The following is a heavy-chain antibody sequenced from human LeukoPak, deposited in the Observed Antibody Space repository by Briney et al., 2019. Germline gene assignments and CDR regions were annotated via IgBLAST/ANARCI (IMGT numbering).Heavy chain of an antibody. Sequence: PSETLSLTCTVSDDSITMYYWTWIRQPPGKGLEWIGYVDHTGSTKFNPSLNGRVSISRDTSKNLFSLRLRSVTAADTAVYFCARGSKDGAGAPCFDYWGQGTLVTVSS. CDR1: DDSITMYY. CDR3: ARGSKDGAGAPCFDY. V-gene: IGHV4-59*01. J-gene: IGHJ4*02. D-gene: IGHD3-10*01. CDR2: VDHTGST.